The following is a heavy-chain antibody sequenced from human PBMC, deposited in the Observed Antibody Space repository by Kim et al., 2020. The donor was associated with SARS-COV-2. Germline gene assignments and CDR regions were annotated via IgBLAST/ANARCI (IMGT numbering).Heavy chain of an antibody. CDR3: ARGSGTGALDY. V-gene: IGHV1-46*01. J-gene: IGHJ4*02. D-gene: IGHD3-10*01. CDR2: T. Sequence: TSYEQKFQGRVTMTRDTYTSTVYMELSSLRSEDTAVYYCARGSGTGALDYWGQGTLVTVSS.